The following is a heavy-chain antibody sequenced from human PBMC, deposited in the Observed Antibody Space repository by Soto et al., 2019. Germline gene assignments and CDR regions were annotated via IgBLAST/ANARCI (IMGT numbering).Heavy chain of an antibody. V-gene: IGHV1-69*01. CDR2: IIPTLGTP. Sequence: QVQLVQSGAEVKKPGSSVKVSCKASGGTFSTHAISWVRQAPGQGLEWLGGIIPTLGTPNYAQKFQGRVTVTADEYTSTAYMELSRLTSEDTSVYYCARAAFRSGYYGYYYGMDVWGQGAAVNVS. CDR3: ARAAFRSGYYGYYYGMDV. D-gene: IGHD3-3*01. J-gene: IGHJ6*02. CDR1: GGTFSTHA.